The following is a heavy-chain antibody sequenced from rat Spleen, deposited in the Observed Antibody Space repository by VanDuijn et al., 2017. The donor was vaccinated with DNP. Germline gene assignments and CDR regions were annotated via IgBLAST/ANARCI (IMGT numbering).Heavy chain of an antibody. CDR3: TRRGNGGYVMDA. CDR2: ITNSGGST. CDR1: GFTFSNYY. D-gene: IGHD1-11*01. Sequence: EVKLVESGGGLVQPGRSLRLSCAASGFTFSNYYMAWVRQAPTKGLEWVASITNSGGSTYYRDSVKGRFTISRDNAKSTLYLQMDSLRSEDTATYYCTRRGNGGYVMDAWGQGASVTVSS. V-gene: IGHV5-27*01. J-gene: IGHJ4*01.